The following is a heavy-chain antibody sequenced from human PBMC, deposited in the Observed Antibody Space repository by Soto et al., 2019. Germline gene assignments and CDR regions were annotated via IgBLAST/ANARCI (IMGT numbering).Heavy chain of an antibody. CDR3: ARILKVVAAFTYYYYMDV. J-gene: IGHJ6*03. V-gene: IGHV2-26*01. Sequence: QVTLKESGPVLVKPTETLTLTCTVSGFSLSNARMGVSWIRQPPGKALEWLAHIFSNDEKSYSTSLKSRLTISKDTSKSQVVLTMTNMDPVDTATYYCARILKVVAAFTYYYYMDVWGKGTTVTVSS. D-gene: IGHD2-15*01. CDR2: IFSNDEK. CDR1: GFSLSNARMG.